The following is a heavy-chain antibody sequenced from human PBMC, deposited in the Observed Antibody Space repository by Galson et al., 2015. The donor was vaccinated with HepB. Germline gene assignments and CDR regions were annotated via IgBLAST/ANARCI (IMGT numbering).Heavy chain of an antibody. J-gene: IGHJ4*02. D-gene: IGHD5-12*01. V-gene: IGHV3-49*03. Sequence: SLRLSCAASGFTFGDYTMSWFRQAPGKGLEWVGSIRSKAYGGTPEYVESVKRRFTISRHDSKSIAYLQINSLKTEDTAVYYCTGDRKGGYGPFDYWGQGTLVTVSS. CDR2: IRSKAYGGTP. CDR3: TGDRKGGYGPFDY. CDR1: GFTFGDYT.